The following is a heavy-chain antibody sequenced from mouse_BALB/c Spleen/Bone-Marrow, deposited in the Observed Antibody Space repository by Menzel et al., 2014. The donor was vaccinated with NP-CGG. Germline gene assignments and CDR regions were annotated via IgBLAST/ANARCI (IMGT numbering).Heavy chain of an antibody. Sequence: EVKVVESGGDLVKPGGSLKLSCAASGFTFSNYGMSWVRQTPDKSLEWVATISSGGSYNYFPDSMKGRFTISRDNTKNTLYLQMSSLKSEDTAMYYCTRQSDYDYFDYCGKGTTLTVSS. CDR2: ISSGGSYN. CDR3: TRQSDYDYFDY. J-gene: IGHJ2*01. D-gene: IGHD2-4*01. CDR1: GFTFSNYG. V-gene: IGHV5-6*01.